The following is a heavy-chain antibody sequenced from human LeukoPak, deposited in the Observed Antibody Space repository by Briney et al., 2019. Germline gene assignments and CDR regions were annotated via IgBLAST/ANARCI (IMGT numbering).Heavy chain of an antibody. J-gene: IGHJ4*02. CDR1: GGTFSSYA. CDR3: ASDREGTTSVY. Sequence: ASVKVSCKASGGTFSSYAISWVRQAPGQGLEWMGGIIPIFGTANYAQKFQGRVTITADESTSTAYMELSSLRSEDTVVYYCASDREGTTSVYWGQGTLVTVSS. CDR2: IIPIFGTA. V-gene: IGHV1-69*13. D-gene: IGHD1-7*01.